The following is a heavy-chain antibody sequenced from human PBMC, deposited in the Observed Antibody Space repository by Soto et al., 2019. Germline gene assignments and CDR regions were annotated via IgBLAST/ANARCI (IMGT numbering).Heavy chain of an antibody. CDR3: GRGPSPRAPAGGTPYYYAMDV. CDR2: IIPIFGTA. CDR1: GGTFSSYA. D-gene: IGHD6-13*01. Sequence: SVKVSCKASGGTFSSYAISWVRQAPGQGLEWMGGIIPIFGTANYAQKFQGRVTITADESTSTAYMELSSLRSDDTAVYYCGRGPSPRAPAGGTPYYYAMDVWGQGTTVTVSS. J-gene: IGHJ6*02. V-gene: IGHV1-69*13.